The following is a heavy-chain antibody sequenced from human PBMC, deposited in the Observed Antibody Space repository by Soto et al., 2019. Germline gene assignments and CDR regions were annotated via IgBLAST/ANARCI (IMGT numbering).Heavy chain of an antibody. CDR1: GFIFSDYY. D-gene: IGHD5-12*01. V-gene: IGHV3-11*01. J-gene: IGHJ4*02. CDR2: ISGNGRII. Sequence: QVQFVEAGGCLVKPGGYLRLHCATSGFIFSDYYMHWIRQAPGKGLEWISYISGNGRIIQYADSAKGRFTISRDNAQNSLYCQMNSLRAEDTALYFCARDFVAGSRTDFDYWGQGTLVTVSS. CDR3: ARDFVAGSRTDFDY.